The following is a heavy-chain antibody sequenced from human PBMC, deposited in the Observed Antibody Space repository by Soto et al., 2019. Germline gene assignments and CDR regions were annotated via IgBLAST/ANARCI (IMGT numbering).Heavy chain of an antibody. CDR1: GFTFSSYG. V-gene: IGHV3-30*18. Sequence: GGSLRLSCAASGFTFSSYGMHWVRQAPGKGLEWVAVISYDGSNKYYADSVEGRFTISRDNSKHTLYLQMNSLRAEDTAVYYCAKDIITGLYNYYIDYWDQGTLVTVSS. CDR3: AKDIITGLYNYYIDY. D-gene: IGHD3-10*01. CDR2: ISYDGSNK. J-gene: IGHJ4*02.